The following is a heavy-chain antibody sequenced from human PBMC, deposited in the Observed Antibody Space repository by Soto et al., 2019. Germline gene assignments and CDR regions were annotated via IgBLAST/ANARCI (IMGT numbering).Heavy chain of an antibody. CDR2: IYRMDGST. CDR3: AKNYYFDH. Sequence: EVQLLESGGGSVQPGGSLRLSCVASGFTFSSYAMSWVRQAPGKGLEWVSSIYRMDGSTYYADSVRGRLTISRVNSKKTRYLQMNSLRAEDTAVYYCAKNYYFDHWGQGTLVTVSS. V-gene: IGHV3-23*01. CDR1: GFTFSSYA. J-gene: IGHJ4*02.